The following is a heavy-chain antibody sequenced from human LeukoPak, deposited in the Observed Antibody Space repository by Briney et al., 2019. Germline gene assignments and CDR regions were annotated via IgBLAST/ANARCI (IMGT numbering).Heavy chain of an antibody. CDR2: MNPNSGNT. V-gene: IGHV1-8*03. CDR1: AYTFTIYD. Sequence: ASVTVSCKASAYTFTIYDINWVRQAPAQGLEWMGWMNPNSGNTGYAQKFQGRVTITRNSSISTAYMELSSLRSEDTAVYYCARVKPWDGYNPYYLDYWGQGTLVTVSS. CDR3: ARVKPWDGYNPYYLDY. J-gene: IGHJ4*02. D-gene: IGHD5-24*01.